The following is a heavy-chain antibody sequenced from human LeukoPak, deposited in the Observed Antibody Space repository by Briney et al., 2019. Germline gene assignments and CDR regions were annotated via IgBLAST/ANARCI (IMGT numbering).Heavy chain of an antibody. CDR1: GYTFTSYD. CDR2: MNPNSGNT. D-gene: IGHD4-11*01. CDR3: ARGTKNDYSNYNYYYYYMDV. V-gene: IGHV1-8*01. J-gene: IGHJ6*03. Sequence: GASVKVSCKASGYTFTSYDINWVRQATGQGLEWMGWMNPNSGNTGYAQKFQGRVTITRNTSISTAYMELSSLRSEDTAVYYCARGTKNDYSNYNYYYYYMDVWGKGTTVTVSS.